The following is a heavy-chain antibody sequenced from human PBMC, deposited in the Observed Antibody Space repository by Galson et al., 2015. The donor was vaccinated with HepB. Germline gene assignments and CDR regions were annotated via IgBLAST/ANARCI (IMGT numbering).Heavy chain of an antibody. J-gene: IGHJ3*02. D-gene: IGHD3-22*01. CDR1: GGTFSSYA. Sequence: SVKVSCKASGGTFSSYAISWVRQAPGQGLEWMGGIIPIFGTANYAQKFQGRVTITADESTSTAYMELSSLRSEDTAVYYCARSKMGSGSGAFDIWGQGTMVTVSS. V-gene: IGHV1-69*13. CDR2: IIPIFGTA. CDR3: ARSKMGSGSGAFDI.